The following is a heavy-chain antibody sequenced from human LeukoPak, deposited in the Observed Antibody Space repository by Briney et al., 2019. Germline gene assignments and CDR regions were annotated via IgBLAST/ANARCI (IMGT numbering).Heavy chain of an antibody. CDR2: MNPNSGNT. D-gene: IGHD2-2*01. CDR1: GYTFTSYD. Sequence: ASVKVSCKASGYTFTSYDINWVRQATGQGLEWMGWMNPNSGNTGYAQKFQGRVTMTRNTSISTAYMELSSLGSEDTAVYYCARGFRYCSSTSCSFYYFDYWGQGTLVTVSS. J-gene: IGHJ4*02. CDR3: ARGFRYCSSTSCSFYYFDY. V-gene: IGHV1-8*01.